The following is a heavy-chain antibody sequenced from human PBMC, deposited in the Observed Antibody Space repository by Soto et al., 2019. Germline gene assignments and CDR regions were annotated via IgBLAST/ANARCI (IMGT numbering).Heavy chain of an antibody. V-gene: IGHV4-61*03. CDR1: GYSVTSGSYY. CDR2: ISYTGRT. J-gene: IGHJ6*01. D-gene: IGHD7-27*01. Sequence: PSETLALTCIVSGYSVTSGSYYWTWLRQPPGKGLEWIGYISYTGRTKYNPSLQSRVTISVDTSKNDFSLNLSSVTAADTDVYFGAREWGPLPYDVTNVWGHGT. CDR3: AREWGPLPYDVTNV.